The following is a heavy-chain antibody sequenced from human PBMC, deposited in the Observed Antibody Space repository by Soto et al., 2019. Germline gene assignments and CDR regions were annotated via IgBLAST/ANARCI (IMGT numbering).Heavy chain of an antibody. CDR2: IIPIFGTA. Sequence: ASVKVSCKASGGTFSSYSITWVRQAPGQGLEWMGGIIPIFGTANYAQKFQGRVTITADESTSTAYMELSSLRSEDTALYYCARDNSTSSYSWFDPWGQGTLVTVSS. V-gene: IGHV1-69*13. D-gene: IGHD2-15*01. CDR1: GGTFSSYS. J-gene: IGHJ5*02. CDR3: ARDNSTSSYSWFDP.